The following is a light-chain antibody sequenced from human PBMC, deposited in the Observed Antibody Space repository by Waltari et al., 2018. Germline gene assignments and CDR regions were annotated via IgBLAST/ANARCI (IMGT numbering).Light chain of an antibody. CDR1: QSVTNN. Sequence: EIVMTQSPATLSVSPGERATLSCRASQSVTNNLAWYQHKPRQAPRLLIYDASTRATGVPARFSGSGSGTEFTLTISSLQSEDFAVYYCQHYNNWVTFGQGTRLEIK. V-gene: IGKV3-15*01. J-gene: IGKJ5*01. CDR3: QHYNNWVT. CDR2: DAS.